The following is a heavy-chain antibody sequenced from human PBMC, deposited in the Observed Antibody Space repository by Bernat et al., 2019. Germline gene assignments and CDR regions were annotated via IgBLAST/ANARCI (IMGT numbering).Heavy chain of an antibody. D-gene: IGHD3-16*01. J-gene: IGHJ5*02. CDR2: ISYDESHE. CDR3: ARDLGP. V-gene: IGHV3-30-3*01. CDR1: GFTFSTYS. Sequence: QEQLVESGGGVVQPGRSLRLSCAASGFTFSTYSMHWVRQAPGKGLEWVAAISYDESHEWFADSVNGRFTVSRDNSGNTLYLQMNSLRPEDTSVYYCARDLGPWGQGTLVTVSS.